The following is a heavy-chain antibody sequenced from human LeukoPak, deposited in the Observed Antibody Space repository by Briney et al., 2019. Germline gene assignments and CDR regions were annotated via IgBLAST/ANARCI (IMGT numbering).Heavy chain of an antibody. CDR3: TTDLTVVAVAS. D-gene: IGHD6-19*01. V-gene: IGHV3-15*01. CDR1: GFTFSNAW. Sequence: PGGSLRLSCAASGFTFSNAWMSWVRQAPGKGLEWVGRIKSKTDGGTTDCAAPVKGRFTISRDDSKNTLYLQMNSLKTEDTAVYYCTTDLTVVAVASWGQGTLVTVSS. CDR2: IKSKTDGGTT. J-gene: IGHJ5*02.